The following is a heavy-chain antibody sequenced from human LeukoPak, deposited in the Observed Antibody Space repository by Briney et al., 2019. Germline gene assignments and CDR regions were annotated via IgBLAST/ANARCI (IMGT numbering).Heavy chain of an antibody. Sequence: GGSLRLSCAASGFTFSSYGVSWVRQAPGKGLEWVSAISGSGGSTYYADSAKGRFTISRDNSKNTLYLQMNSLRAEDTAVYFCARRSGVAVAGAFDYWGQGTLVTVSS. D-gene: IGHD6-19*01. CDR3: ARRSGVAVAGAFDY. V-gene: IGHV3-23*01. CDR1: GFTFSSYG. CDR2: ISGSGGST. J-gene: IGHJ4*02.